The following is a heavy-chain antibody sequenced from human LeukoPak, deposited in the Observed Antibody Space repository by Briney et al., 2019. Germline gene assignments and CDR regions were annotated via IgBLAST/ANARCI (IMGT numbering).Heavy chain of an antibody. J-gene: IGHJ4*02. V-gene: IGHV7-4-1*02. CDR3: ARAYQRLGELSLPDY. D-gene: IGHD3-16*02. CDR1: GYTFTSYA. Sequence: GASVKVSCKASGYTFTSYAMNWVRQAPGQGLEWMGWINPNTGNPTYAQGLTGRFVFSLDTSVSTAYLQITSLKADDTAVYYCARAYQRLGELSLPDYWGQGTPVTVSS. CDR2: INPNTGNP.